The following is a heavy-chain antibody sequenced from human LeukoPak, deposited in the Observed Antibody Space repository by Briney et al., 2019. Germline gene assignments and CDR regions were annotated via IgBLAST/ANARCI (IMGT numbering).Heavy chain of an antibody. CDR2: INEDGSTT. Sequence: PGGSLRLSCAASGFTFSSNWMHWVRQAPGKGLVWVSRINEDGSTTNYADSVKGRFTISRDNAKNTLYLQMNSLRAEDSAVYCCTRDRTTITLFELWGQGTLVTVSS. CDR3: TRDRTTITLFEL. V-gene: IGHV3-74*01. J-gene: IGHJ4*02. D-gene: IGHD4-11*01. CDR1: GFTFSSNW.